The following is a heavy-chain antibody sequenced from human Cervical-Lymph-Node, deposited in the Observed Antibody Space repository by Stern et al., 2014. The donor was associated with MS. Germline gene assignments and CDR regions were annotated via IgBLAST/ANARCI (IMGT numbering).Heavy chain of an antibody. CDR2: ISWNSGVI. CDR1: GFTFENYA. CDR3: AKEDY. V-gene: IGHV3-9*01. J-gene: IGHJ4*02. Sequence: EVQLVESGGGLVRPGGALTLSCTGSGFTFENYAFHWVRQAPGKGLEWVSGISWNSGVIDYADSVKGRFTISRDNAKSSLYLQMNSLRAEDTALYYCAKEDYWGQGILVTVSS.